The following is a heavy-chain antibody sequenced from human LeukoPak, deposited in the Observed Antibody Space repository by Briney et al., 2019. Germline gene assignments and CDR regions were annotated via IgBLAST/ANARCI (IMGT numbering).Heavy chain of an antibody. CDR3: AKELLLWFGESSDAFDI. CDR2: ISGSGGST. J-gene: IGHJ3*02. CDR1: GFTFSSYA. Sequence: GGSLRLSCAASGFTFSSYAMSWVRQAPGKGLEWVSAISGSGGSTYYADSVKGRFTISRDNSKNTLYLQTNSLRAEDTAVYYCAKELLLWFGESSDAFDIWGQGTMVTVSS. V-gene: IGHV3-23*01. D-gene: IGHD3-10*01.